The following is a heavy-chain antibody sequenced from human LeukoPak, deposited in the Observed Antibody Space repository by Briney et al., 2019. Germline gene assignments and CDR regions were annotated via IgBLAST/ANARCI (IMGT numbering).Heavy chain of an antibody. V-gene: IGHV3-74*01. D-gene: IGHD6-13*01. CDR1: GFTFSSYW. Sequence: GGSLRLSCAVSGFTFSSYWMHWVRQAPGKGLVWVSRIKSDGSTTSYADSVKGRFTISRDNAKNIVYLQMNSLRVEDTGLYYCARDLAYSSSWYYFDYWGQGTLVTVSS. CDR2: IKSDGSTT. J-gene: IGHJ4*02. CDR3: ARDLAYSSSWYYFDY.